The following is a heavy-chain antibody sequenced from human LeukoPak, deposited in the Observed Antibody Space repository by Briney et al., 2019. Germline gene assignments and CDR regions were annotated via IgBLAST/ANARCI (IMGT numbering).Heavy chain of an antibody. Sequence: GGSLRLSCAASGVTVSSNSMSWVRQAPGKGLEWVSVIYSGGSTYYADSVKGRFTISRDNSKNTVYLQMSSLRAEDTAVYYCARGSFRAFDYWGQGTLVTVSS. CDR2: IYSGGST. CDR1: GVTVSSNS. J-gene: IGHJ4*02. V-gene: IGHV3-53*01. CDR3: ARGSFRAFDY.